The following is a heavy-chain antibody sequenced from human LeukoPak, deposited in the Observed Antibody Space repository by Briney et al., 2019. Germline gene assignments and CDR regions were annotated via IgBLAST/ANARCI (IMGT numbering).Heavy chain of an antibody. V-gene: IGHV4-34*01. CDR1: GGSFSGYY. Sequence: SETLSLTCAVYGGSFSGYYWSWIRQPPGKGLEWIGEISHSGSTNYNPSLKSRVTISVDTSKNQFSLKLSSVTAADTAVYYCARTYYGSGNYYFDSWAREPWSPSPQ. CDR3: ARTYYGSGNYYFDS. D-gene: IGHD3-10*01. J-gene: IGHJ4*02. CDR2: ISHSGST.